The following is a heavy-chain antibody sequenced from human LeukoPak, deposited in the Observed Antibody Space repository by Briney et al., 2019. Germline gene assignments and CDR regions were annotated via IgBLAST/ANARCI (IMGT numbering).Heavy chain of an antibody. V-gene: IGHV1-8*03. CDR2: MNPNSGNT. J-gene: IGHJ4*02. Sequence: ASVKVSFKASGYTFTIYDINWVRQATGQRLEWMGWMNPNSGNTGYAQKFQGRVTITRNTSISTAYMELSSLRSEDTAVYYCARAGVRELLYYFDYWGQGTLVTVSS. CDR1: GYTFTIYD. D-gene: IGHD1-26*01. CDR3: ARAGVRELLYYFDY.